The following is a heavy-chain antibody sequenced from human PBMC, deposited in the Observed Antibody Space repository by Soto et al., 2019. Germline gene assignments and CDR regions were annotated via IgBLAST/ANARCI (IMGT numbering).Heavy chain of an antibody. J-gene: IGHJ4*02. D-gene: IGHD1-26*01. CDR1: GYTFTNYG. CDR3: ARLSLYILGAPGV. Sequence: QVQLVQSGAEVKKPGASVKVSCKASGYTFTNYGIGWVRQAPGQGLEWMGWISTNNGNTNYAQKLQGRVTMTTDTXTTTAYMELRSLRSDDTAVYYCARLSLYILGAPGVWGQGTLVTVSS. V-gene: IGHV1-18*01. CDR2: ISTNNGNT.